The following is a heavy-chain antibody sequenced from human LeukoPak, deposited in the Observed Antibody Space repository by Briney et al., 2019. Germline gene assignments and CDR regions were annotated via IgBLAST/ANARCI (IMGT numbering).Heavy chain of an antibody. J-gene: IGHJ5*02. V-gene: IGHV3-30-3*01. CDR1: GFTFSSYA. CDR2: ISYDGSNK. D-gene: IGHD6-13*01. Sequence: GGSLRLSCAASGFTFSSYAMHWVRQAPGKGLEWVAVISYDGSNKYYADSVKGRFTISRDNSKNTLYLQMNSLRAEDTAVYYCARGVSSSWYWGYNWFDPWGQGTLVTVSS. CDR3: ARGVSSSWYWGYNWFDP.